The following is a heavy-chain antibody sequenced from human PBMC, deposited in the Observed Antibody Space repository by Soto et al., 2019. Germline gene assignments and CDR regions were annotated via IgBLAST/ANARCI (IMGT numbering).Heavy chain of an antibody. CDR1: GGSISSYY. D-gene: IGHD1-7*01. CDR2: ISYSGST. Sequence: SETLSLTCTVSGGSISSYYWIWIRQPPGKGLEWIGYISYSGSTNYNPSLKSRLTISVDTSKNTLYLQMSSLTAEDTAVYYRARDTPLAPTTPVNCFDPWGQGTLVTVSS. V-gene: IGHV4-59*12. CDR3: ARDTPLAPTTPVNCFDP. J-gene: IGHJ5*02.